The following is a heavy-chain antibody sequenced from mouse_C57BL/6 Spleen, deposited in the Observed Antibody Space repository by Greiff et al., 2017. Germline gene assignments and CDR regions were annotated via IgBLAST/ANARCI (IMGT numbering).Heavy chain of an antibody. CDR1: GYTFTDYN. CDR2: INPNNGGT. V-gene: IGHV1-22*01. Sequence: EVQLQQSGPELVKPGASVKMSCKASGYTFTDYNMHWVKQSHGKSLEWIGYINPNNGGTSYNQKFKGKATLTVNKSSSTAYMELRSLTSADSAVYYCARDYYGSSYWYFDVWGTGTTVTVSS. CDR3: ARDYYGSSYWYFDV. J-gene: IGHJ1*03. D-gene: IGHD1-1*01.